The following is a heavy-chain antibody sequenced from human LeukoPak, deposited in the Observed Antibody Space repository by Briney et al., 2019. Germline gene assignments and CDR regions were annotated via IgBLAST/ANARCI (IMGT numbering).Heavy chain of an antibody. D-gene: IGHD3-16*01. Sequence: SETLSLTCTVSGGSISSSSYYWGWIRQPPGKGLEWIGEVSPGGSTRYNPSLRSRVTISLDTSRSRFSLRLSSVTAADTGVYYCARDGGTRLGFDPWGQGTLVTVSS. CDR1: GGSISSSSYY. J-gene: IGHJ5*02. V-gene: IGHV4-39*07. CDR2: VSPGGST. CDR3: ARDGGTRLGFDP.